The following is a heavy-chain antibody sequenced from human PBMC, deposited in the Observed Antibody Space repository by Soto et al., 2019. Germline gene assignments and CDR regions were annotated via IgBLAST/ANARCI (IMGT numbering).Heavy chain of an antibody. Sequence: QVQLVQSGAEVKKPGSSVKVSCKASGGTFSSYAISWVRQAPGQGLEWMGGIIPIFGTANYAQKFQGRVTITADESTSTAYMALSSLRSEDTAVYYCARGVINSSSWYRQWFDPWGQGTLVTVSS. V-gene: IGHV1-69*12. J-gene: IGHJ5*02. CDR1: GGTFSSYA. D-gene: IGHD6-13*01. CDR2: IIPIFGTA. CDR3: ARGVINSSSWYRQWFDP.